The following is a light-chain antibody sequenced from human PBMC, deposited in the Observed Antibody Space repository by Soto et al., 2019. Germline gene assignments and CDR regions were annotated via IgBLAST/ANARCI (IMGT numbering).Light chain of an antibody. V-gene: IGLV2-23*02. CDR1: SSDVGSYNL. CDR2: EVD. Sequence: QSALTQPASVSGSPGQSITISCTGTSSDVGSYNLVPWYQQHPGKAPKLMIYEVDKRPSGVSNRFSGSKSGNTASLTISGLQAEDEGDYYCCSYAGSSTQVFGGGTKLTVL. CDR3: CSYAGSSTQV. J-gene: IGLJ2*01.